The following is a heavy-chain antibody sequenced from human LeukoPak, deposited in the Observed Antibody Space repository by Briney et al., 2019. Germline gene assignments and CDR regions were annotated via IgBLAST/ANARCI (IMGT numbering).Heavy chain of an antibody. V-gene: IGHV3-30*18. J-gene: IGHJ4*02. CDR1: GFTFTNFG. D-gene: IGHD3-10*01. CDR2: TSYDGRKQ. CDR3: AKDYYASGDGPFDY. Sequence: PGGSLRLSCAASGFTFTNFGMHWVRQAPGKGLEWVAVTSYDGRKQYNADSVKGRFTISRDNSKNTLYLQMNSLRAEDTAIYYCAKDYYASGDGPFDYWGQGTLVTVSS.